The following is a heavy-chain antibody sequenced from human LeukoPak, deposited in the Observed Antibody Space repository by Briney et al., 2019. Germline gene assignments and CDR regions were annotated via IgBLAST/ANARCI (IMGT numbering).Heavy chain of an antibody. Sequence: HPGGSLRLSGTASEFTFGDYSISWVRQAPGKGLEGVGFIRSKAYGGTTEYAASVTGRFTISRDDSKSIAYLQMNSPRTEDTAVYHCARATYINYVNLDFWGQGTLVTVSS. J-gene: IGHJ4*02. CDR2: IRSKAYGGTT. V-gene: IGHV3-49*04. CDR1: EFTFGDYS. CDR3: ARATYINYVNLDF. D-gene: IGHD4-11*01.